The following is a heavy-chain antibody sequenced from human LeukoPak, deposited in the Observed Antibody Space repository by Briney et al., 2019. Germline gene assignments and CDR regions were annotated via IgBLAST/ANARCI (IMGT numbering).Heavy chain of an antibody. Sequence: PSQTLSLTCPVSGGSISSGDYYWSWIRQPPGKGLEWIGYIYYSGSTYYNPSLKSRVIISVDTSKNQFFLKLSSVTAADTAVYYCARRSSSSGSGFDYWGQGTLVTVSS. CDR2: IYYSGST. J-gene: IGHJ4*02. CDR3: ARRSSSSGSGFDY. CDR1: GGSISSGDYY. D-gene: IGHD6-6*01. V-gene: IGHV4-30-4*01.